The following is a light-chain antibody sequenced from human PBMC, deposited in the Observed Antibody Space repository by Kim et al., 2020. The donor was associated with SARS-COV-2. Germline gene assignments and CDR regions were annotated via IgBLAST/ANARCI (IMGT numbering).Light chain of an antibody. CDR2: DVS. Sequence: VTIACTGTSTDVGGYNYVSWYQQHPGKAPKLMIYDVSKRPSGVPDRFSGSKSAYTASLTISGLRAEDEADYYCCSYAGSYIPVLFGGGTKLTVL. V-gene: IGLV2-11*03. J-gene: IGLJ2*01. CDR3: CSYAGSYIPVL. CDR1: STDVGGYNY.